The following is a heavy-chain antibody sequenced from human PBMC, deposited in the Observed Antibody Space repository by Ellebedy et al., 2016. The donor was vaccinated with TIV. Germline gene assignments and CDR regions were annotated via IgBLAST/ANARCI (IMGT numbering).Heavy chain of an antibody. CDR1: GGSFSSYY. Sequence: SETLSLXCTVSGGSFSSYYWNWFRQSAGKGLEWIGRIFMSGSTTYNPSLKNRVTMSVDASTSQLSLNLISVTAADTAVYYCAGGEAVAGDVRYNAMDVWGQGTTVTVSS. V-gene: IGHV4-4*07. J-gene: IGHJ6*02. D-gene: IGHD6-19*01. CDR3: AGGEAVAGDVRYNAMDV. CDR2: IFMSGST.